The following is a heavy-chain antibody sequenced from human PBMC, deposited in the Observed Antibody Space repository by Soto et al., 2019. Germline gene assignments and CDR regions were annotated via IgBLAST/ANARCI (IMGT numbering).Heavy chain of an antibody. J-gene: IGHJ3*02. Sequence: SETLSLTCTVSGGSISSYYWSWIRQPPGKGLEWIGYIYYSGSTNYNPSLKSRVTISVDTSKNQFSLKLSSVTAADTAVYYCARVVDDAFDIWGQGTMVTVSS. CDR1: GGSISSYY. V-gene: IGHV4-59*01. CDR3: ARVVDDAFDI. CDR2: IYYSGST.